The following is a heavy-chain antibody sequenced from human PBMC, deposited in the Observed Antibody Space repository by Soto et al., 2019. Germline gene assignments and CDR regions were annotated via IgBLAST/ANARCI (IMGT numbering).Heavy chain of an antibody. CDR1: GYTFTSYG. CDR3: ARDVVVVPTGTYVGGAFDF. D-gene: IGHD2-2*01. V-gene: IGHV1-18*01. J-gene: IGHJ3*01. CDR2: ITAYNGNT. Sequence: QVQLVQSGAEVKKPGASVKVSCKASGYTFTSYGISWVRQAPGQGLEWMGWITAYNGNTKYAQKFQGRVTMTTDTSTSTAYMELRSLRSDDTAVYYCARDVVVVPTGTYVGGAFDFWGQGTMVTVSS.